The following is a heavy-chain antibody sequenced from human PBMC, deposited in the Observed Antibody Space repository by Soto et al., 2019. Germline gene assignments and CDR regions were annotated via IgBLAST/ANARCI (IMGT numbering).Heavy chain of an antibody. Sequence: QVQLVESGGGLVKPGGSLRLSCAASGFTLSDYYMSWIRQAPGKGLEWVSYISSSGSTIYYADSVKGRFTISRDNAKNSLYLQMNSLRAEDTAVYYCARDPEDIVVVPAATRPVDYWGQGTRVTVSS. D-gene: IGHD2-2*01. CDR3: ARDPEDIVVVPAATRPVDY. J-gene: IGHJ4*02. CDR1: GFTLSDYY. V-gene: IGHV3-11*01. CDR2: ISSSGSTI.